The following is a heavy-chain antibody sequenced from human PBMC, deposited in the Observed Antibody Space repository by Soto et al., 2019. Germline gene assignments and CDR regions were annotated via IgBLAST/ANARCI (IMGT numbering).Heavy chain of an antibody. CDR3: ARETAGEAGHDY. CDR1: GFTFSSYW. J-gene: IGHJ4*02. D-gene: IGHD3-10*01. CDR2: INSDGSST. Sequence: GESLKISCAASGFTFSSYWMHWVRQAPGKGLVWVSRINSDGSSTSYADSVKGRFTISRDNAKNTLYLQMNSLRAEDTAVYYCARETAGEAGHDYWGQGTLVTVSS. V-gene: IGHV3-74*01.